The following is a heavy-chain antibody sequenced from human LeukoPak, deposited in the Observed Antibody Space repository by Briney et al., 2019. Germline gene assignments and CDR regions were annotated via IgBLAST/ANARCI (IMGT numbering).Heavy chain of an antibody. Sequence: ASVKVSCTASGYTFTSYGISWVRQAPGQGLEWMGWISAYNGNTNYAQKLQGRVTMTTDTSTSTAYMELRSLRSDDTAVYYCARKCYGSGSYYWFDPWGQGTLVTVSS. CDR1: GYTFTSYG. J-gene: IGHJ5*02. CDR2: ISAYNGNT. CDR3: ARKCYGSGSYYWFDP. D-gene: IGHD3-10*01. V-gene: IGHV1-18*01.